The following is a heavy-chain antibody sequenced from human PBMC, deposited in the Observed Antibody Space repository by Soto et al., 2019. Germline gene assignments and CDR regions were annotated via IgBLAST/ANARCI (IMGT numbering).Heavy chain of an antibody. J-gene: IGHJ4*02. Sequence: GGSLRLSCAASGFTVSSNYMSWVRQAPGKGLEWVSVIYSGGSTYYADSVKGRFTISRGNSKNTLYLQMNSLRAEDTAVYYCASLPATSDFDYWGQGTLVTVSS. CDR1: GFTVSSNY. CDR2: IYSGGST. V-gene: IGHV3-53*01. D-gene: IGHD2-2*01. CDR3: ASLPATSDFDY.